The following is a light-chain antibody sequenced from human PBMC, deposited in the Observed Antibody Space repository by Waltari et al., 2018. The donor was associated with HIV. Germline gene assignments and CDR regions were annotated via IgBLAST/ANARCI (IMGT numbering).Light chain of an antibody. CDR2: KDN. V-gene: IGLV1-47*01. J-gene: IGLJ3*02. CDR1: SDNIGNT. CDR3: AAWDDILSGWV. Sequence: QSVLTQPPSASGTPGQRVTISCPGSSDNIGNTVYWYQQLPGTAPKLLVYKDNQRRSAFPDRFSGSRSGTSASLDVSGLRSEEEANYCCAAWDDILSGWVFGGWTKLTVL.